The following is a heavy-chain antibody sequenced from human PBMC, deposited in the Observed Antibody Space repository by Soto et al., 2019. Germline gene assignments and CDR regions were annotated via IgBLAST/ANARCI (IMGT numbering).Heavy chain of an antibody. D-gene: IGHD3-9*01. Sequence: QVQLVQSGAEVKKPGASVKVSCKASGYTFTSYGISCVRQAPGQGLEWMGWISAYKGNTNNGQNLQGRVTMTTDTSTGTAYMELRSLRSDDTAVYYCAGDPGFRSDYWGQGALVTVSS. CDR2: ISAYKGNT. J-gene: IGHJ4*02. CDR3: AGDPGFRSDY. V-gene: IGHV1-18*01. CDR1: GYTFTSYG.